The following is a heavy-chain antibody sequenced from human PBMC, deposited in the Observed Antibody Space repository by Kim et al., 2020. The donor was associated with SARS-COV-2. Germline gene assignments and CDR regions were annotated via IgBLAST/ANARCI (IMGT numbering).Heavy chain of an antibody. CDR1: GYTFTSYD. V-gene: IGHV1-8*01. CDR2: MNPNSGNT. D-gene: IGHD3-16*02. CDR3: ARSYRSMIYVWGSYRSYWFDP. J-gene: IGHJ5*02. Sequence: ASVKVSCKASGYTFTSYDINWVRQATGQGLEWMGWMNPNSGNTGYAQKFQGRVTMTRNTSISTAYMELSSLRSEDTAVYYCARSYRSMIYVWGSYRSYWFDPWGQGTLVTVSS.